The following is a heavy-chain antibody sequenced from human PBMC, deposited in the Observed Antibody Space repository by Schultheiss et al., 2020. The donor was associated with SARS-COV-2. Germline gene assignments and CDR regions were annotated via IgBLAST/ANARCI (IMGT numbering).Heavy chain of an antibody. CDR1: GFTFSSYA. CDR2: ISSSGSTI. CDR3: AMTSGGSPNWFDP. Sequence: GESLKISCAASGFTFSSYAMNWVRQAPGKGLEWVSYISSSGSTIYYADSVKGRFTISRDNAKNSLYLQMNSLKTEDTAVYYCAMTSGGSPNWFDPWGQGTLVTVSS. D-gene: IGHD3-16*01. J-gene: IGHJ5*02. V-gene: IGHV3-48*04.